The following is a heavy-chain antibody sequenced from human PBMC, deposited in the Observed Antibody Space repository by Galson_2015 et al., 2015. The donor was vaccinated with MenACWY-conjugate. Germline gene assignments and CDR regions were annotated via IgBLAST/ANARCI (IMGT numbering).Heavy chain of an antibody. Sequence: QSGAEVKKPGESLKISCKTTGYSFTTYWIGWVRQVPGKGLEWVGLISPIDSKTRYSPALEGRVTISADNSITTAYLQWNSLQASDTAMYYCARHPPGGRGMDVWGQGTTVTVSS. V-gene: IGHV5-51*01. CDR2: ISPIDSKT. CDR1: GYSFTTYW. D-gene: IGHD1-26*01. CDR3: ARHPPGGRGMDV. J-gene: IGHJ6*02.